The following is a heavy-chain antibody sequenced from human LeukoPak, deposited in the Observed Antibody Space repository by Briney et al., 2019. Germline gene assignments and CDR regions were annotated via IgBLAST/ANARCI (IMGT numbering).Heavy chain of an antibody. J-gene: IGHJ6*03. CDR2: ISWDGAGT. D-gene: IGHD6-6*01. CDR1: AFTFDEYA. CDR3: AKSRRESYYMDV. Sequence: GGSLRLSCAPSAFTFDEYAMHWVRQAPGKGLEWVSLISWDGAGTYYADSVRGRFTISRDNSKKSLYLQMNSLRPEDTALYYCAKSRRESYYMDVRGKGTTVTVSS. V-gene: IGHV3-43D*04.